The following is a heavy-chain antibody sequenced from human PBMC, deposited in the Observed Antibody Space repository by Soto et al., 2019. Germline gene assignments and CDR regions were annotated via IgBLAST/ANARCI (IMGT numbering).Heavy chain of an antibody. CDR2: INPNSGGT. V-gene: IGHV1-2*02. Sequence: DSVKVSCKASGYTFTGYYMHWVRQAPGQGLEWMGWINPNSGGTNYAQKFQGRVTMTRDTSISTAYMELSRPRSDDTAVYYCARVPRVHTAMVPFDYWGQGTLVSVSS. CDR3: ARVPRVHTAMVPFDY. CDR1: GYTFTGYY. D-gene: IGHD5-18*01. J-gene: IGHJ4*02.